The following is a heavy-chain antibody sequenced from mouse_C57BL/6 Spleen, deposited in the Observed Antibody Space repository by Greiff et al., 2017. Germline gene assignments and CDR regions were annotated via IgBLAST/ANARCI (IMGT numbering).Heavy chain of an antibody. V-gene: IGHV1-62-2*01. J-gene: IGHJ1*03. CDR3: ARHGEEDGRSYDWDFDV. CDR1: GYTFTEYT. Sequence: QVQLQPSGAELVKPGASVKLSCKASGYTFTEYTIHWVKQRSGQGLEWLGWFYPGSGSITYNEKFKDKATLTADKSSSKVYMELSRLTSEDSSVYFCARHGEEDGRSYDWDFDVGGTGNTVTVSS. CDR2: FYPGSGSI. D-gene: IGHD1-1*01.